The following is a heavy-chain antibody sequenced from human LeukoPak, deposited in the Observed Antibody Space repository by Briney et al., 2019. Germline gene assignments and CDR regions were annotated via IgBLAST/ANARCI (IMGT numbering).Heavy chain of an antibody. D-gene: IGHD2/OR15-2a*01. CDR3: ARDFQNIATDF. V-gene: IGHV3-30-3*01. CDR2: ISYDGSNK. J-gene: IGHJ4*02. Sequence: GGSLRLSCAASGFTFSSYAMHWVRQAPGKGLEWVAVISYDGSNKYYADSVKGRFTISRDDAKNSLYLQMNSLRAEDTAVYFCARDFQNIATDFWGRGTPVTVSS. CDR1: GFTFSSYA.